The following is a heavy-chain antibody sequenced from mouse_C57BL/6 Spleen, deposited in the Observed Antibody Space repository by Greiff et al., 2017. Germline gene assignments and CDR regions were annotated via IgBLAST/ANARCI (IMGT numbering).Heavy chain of an antibody. CDR2: ISDGGSYT. D-gene: IGHD2-4*01. J-gene: IGHJ3*01. CDR1: GFTFSSYA. V-gene: IGHV5-4*03. CDR3: ARGGTYDYVEGAWFAY. Sequence: EVKLVESGGGLVKPGGSLKLSCAASGFTFSSYAMSWVRQTPEKRLEWVATISDGGSYTYYPDNVKGRFTISRDNAKNNPYLQMSNLKSEDTAMYYCARGGTYDYVEGAWFAYWGQGTLVTVSA.